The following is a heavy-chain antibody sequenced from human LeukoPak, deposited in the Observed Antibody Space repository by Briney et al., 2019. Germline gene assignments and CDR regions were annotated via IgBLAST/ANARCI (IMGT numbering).Heavy chain of an antibody. CDR3: AREIHRDYDY. Sequence: GASVEVSCKASGYTFDSYGISWVRQAPGRGLEWMGWISAYNGNTNYAQKLQGRVTMTTGTSTSTAYMELRSLRSDDTAVYYCAREIHRDYDYWGQGTLVTVSS. CDR1: GYTFDSYG. D-gene: IGHD4-17*01. V-gene: IGHV1-18*01. J-gene: IGHJ4*02. CDR2: ISAYNGNT.